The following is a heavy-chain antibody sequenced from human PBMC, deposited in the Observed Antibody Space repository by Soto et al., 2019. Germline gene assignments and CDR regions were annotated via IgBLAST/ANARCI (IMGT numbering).Heavy chain of an antibody. V-gene: IGHV3-74*01. J-gene: IGHJ3*01. Sequence: PGGSLRLSCEVSGLTFSSYWMHWVRQVPGKGLVWVSHINRDGSTRNYADSVKGRFTISRDNTKNTLYLQMNSLRPEDSAVYYYVSQIASGFWGQGTMVTVSS. CDR2: INRDGSTR. CDR1: GLTFSSYW. CDR3: VSQIASGF. D-gene: IGHD2-21*01.